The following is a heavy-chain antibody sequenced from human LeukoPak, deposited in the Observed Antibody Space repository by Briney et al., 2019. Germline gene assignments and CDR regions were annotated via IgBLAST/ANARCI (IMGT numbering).Heavy chain of an antibody. Sequence: PGGSLRLSYAASGFTFSSYWMSWVRQAPGKGLEWVANIKQDGSEKYYVDSVKGRFTISRDNAKNSLYLQMNSLRAEDTAVYYCARDENDYGDGWFDPWGQGTLVTVSS. V-gene: IGHV3-7*01. D-gene: IGHD4-17*01. CDR2: IKQDGSEK. J-gene: IGHJ5*02. CDR1: GFTFSSYW. CDR3: ARDENDYGDGWFDP.